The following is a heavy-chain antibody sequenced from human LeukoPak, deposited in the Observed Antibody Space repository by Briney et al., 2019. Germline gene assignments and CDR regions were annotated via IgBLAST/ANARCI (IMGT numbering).Heavy chain of an antibody. CDR1: GVSISSSNSY. CDR3: AREVRSSWYYLDY. V-gene: IGHV4-39*07. J-gene: IGHJ4*02. Sequence: SETLSLTCTVSGVSISSSNSYWGWIRQPPGKGLEWIGSIYYSGSTNYNPSLKSRVTISVDTSKNQFSLKLSSVTAADTAVYYCAREVRSSWYYLDYWGQGTLVTVSS. CDR2: IYYSGST. D-gene: IGHD6-13*01.